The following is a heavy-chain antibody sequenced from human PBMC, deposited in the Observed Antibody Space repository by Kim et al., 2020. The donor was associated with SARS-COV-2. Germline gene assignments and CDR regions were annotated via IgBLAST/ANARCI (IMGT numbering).Heavy chain of an antibody. V-gene: IGHV5-51*01. CDR3: ARPKEVWGGDCCWFDP. CDR2: IYPGDSDT. CDR1: GYSFTSYW. J-gene: IGHJ5*02. D-gene: IGHD2-21*02. Sequence: GESLKISCKGSGYSFTSYWIGWVRQMPGKGLEWMGIIYPGDSDTRYSPSFQGQVTISADKSISTAYLQWSSLKASDTAMYYCARPKEVWGGDCCWFDPWGQGTLVTVSS.